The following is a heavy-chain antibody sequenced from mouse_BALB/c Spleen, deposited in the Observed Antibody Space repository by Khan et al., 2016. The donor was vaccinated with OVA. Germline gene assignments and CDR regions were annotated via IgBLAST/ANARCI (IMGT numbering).Heavy chain of an antibody. Sequence: EVELVESGGGLVQPGGSLRLSCATSGFTFTDYYISWVRQPPGKSLEWLGFIRNKAKDYTTEYSAPVEGRFTISRDNSHSIVYLQMNTLGSEDSATYYCARETVVDVYWYLDVWGAGTTVTISS. D-gene: IGHD1-1*01. J-gene: IGHJ1*01. CDR1: GFTFTDYY. CDR2: IRNKAKDYTT. V-gene: IGHV7-3*02. CDR3: ARETVVDVYWYLDV.